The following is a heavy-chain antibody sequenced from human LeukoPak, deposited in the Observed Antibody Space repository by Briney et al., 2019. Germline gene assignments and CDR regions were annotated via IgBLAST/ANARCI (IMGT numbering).Heavy chain of an antibody. V-gene: IGHV3-53*01. J-gene: IGHJ4*02. D-gene: IGHD6-13*01. CDR3: ASRIATAGSVDY. CDR1: GFSFSNYY. CDR2: IYSSGST. Sequence: GGSLRLSCKASGFSFSNYYMNWVRQAPGKGLEWVSVIYSSGSTYYADSVKGRFTISRDNSKNTLHLQMNTLRAEDTAVYYCASRIATAGSVDYWGQGTLVTVSS.